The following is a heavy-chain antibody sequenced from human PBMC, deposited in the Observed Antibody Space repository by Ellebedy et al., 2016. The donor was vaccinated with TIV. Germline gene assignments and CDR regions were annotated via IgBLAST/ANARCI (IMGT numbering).Heavy chain of an antibody. CDR3: ASRYDSRSYGHYFDY. CDR2: IKRDGSEK. J-gene: IGHJ4*02. Sequence: GGSLRLXCAASGFTFSNYWMTWVRQAPGKGLEGVANIKRDGSEKYYVDSVKGRFSISRDNAKNALYLQLNSLRAEDTAVYYRASRYDSRSYGHYFDYWGQGTLVTVSS. V-gene: IGHV3-7*01. D-gene: IGHD3-10*01. CDR1: GFTFSNYW.